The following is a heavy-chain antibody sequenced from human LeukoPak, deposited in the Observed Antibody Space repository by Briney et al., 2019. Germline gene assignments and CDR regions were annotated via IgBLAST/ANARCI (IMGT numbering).Heavy chain of an antibody. CDR3: LRGGGGSTYGQFDY. D-gene: IGHD3-16*01. V-gene: IGHV3-74*01. Sequence: GGSLRLSCVASGFTFSNFWIHWVRQAPGKGLVWASRINTIGGGADYADSVKGRFTISRDNAKNTVYLHMFSLGVEDTAVYYCLRGGGGSTYGQFDYWGQGALVTVSS. CDR2: INTIGGGA. J-gene: IGHJ4*02. CDR1: GFTFSNFW.